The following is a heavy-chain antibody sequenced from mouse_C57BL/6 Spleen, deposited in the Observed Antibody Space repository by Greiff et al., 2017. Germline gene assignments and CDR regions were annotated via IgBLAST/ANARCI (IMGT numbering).Heavy chain of an antibody. CDR3: ARYGSSLWYFDV. J-gene: IGHJ1*03. D-gene: IGHD1-1*01. V-gene: IGHV1-80*01. CDR2: IYPGDGDT. CDR1: GYAFSSYW. Sequence: QVQLQQSGAELVKPGASVKISCKASGYAFSSYWMNWVKQRPGKGLEWIGQIYPGDGDTNYNGKFKGKATLTADKSSSTAYMQLRSLTSEDSAVYFCARYGSSLWYFDVWGTGTTVTVSS.